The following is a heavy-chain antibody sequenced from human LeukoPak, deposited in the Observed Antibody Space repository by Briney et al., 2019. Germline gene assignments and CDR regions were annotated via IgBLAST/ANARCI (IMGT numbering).Heavy chain of an antibody. CDR1: GYTVTSYG. CDR2: ISTYNGNT. J-gene: IGHJ5*02. CDR3: DRARSRYYYGSSGSAWEFDP. D-gene: IGHD3-22*01. Sequence: GASVKLSCKASGYTVTSYGISWVRQAPGQGLEWMGWISTYNGNTNYAQKLQGRVTMTTETSTTTAYMELRSLRADDTAAYYCDRARSRYYYGSSGSAWEFDPWGPGTLVTVST. V-gene: IGHV1-18*01.